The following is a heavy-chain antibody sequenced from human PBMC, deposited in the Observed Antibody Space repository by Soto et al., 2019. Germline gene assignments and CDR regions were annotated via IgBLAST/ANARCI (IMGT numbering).Heavy chain of an antibody. J-gene: IGHJ5*02. Sequence: DSVKVSCKVSGYTLTELAMHWVRQAPGEGLEWMGGFDPEDGETIYAQKFQGRVTMTEDTSTDTAYMELSSLRSEDTAVYYCATGYCSSTSCYTGWFDPWGQGTLVTVSS. CDR1: GYTLTELA. V-gene: IGHV1-24*01. D-gene: IGHD2-2*02. CDR3: ATGYCSSTSCYTGWFDP. CDR2: FDPEDGET.